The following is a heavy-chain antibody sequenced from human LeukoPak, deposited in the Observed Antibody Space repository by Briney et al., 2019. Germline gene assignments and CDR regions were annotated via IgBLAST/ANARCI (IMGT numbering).Heavy chain of an antibody. CDR2: ATIDERSV. J-gene: IGHJ4*02. CDR3: SREALGNRGYHPDYFDP. D-gene: IGHD5-12*01. CDR1: GFTFRNYG. V-gene: IGHV3-30*03. Sequence: GGSLRLSCAASGFTFRNYGMHWIRQAPGKGLEWVGVATIDERSVFCADSVQGRFIISRDNSKTTLYLQMNNLRPEDTALYYWSREALGNRGYHPDYFDPWGQGTLVIVSS.